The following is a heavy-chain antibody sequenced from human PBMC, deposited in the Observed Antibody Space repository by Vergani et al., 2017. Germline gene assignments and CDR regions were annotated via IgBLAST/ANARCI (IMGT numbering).Heavy chain of an antibody. J-gene: IGHJ6*02. CDR2: VNHGGST. V-gene: IGHV4-34*01. CDR3: ARLLHGYDYPGGMDV. Sequence: QVQLQEWGAGLLKTSETLSLTCGVSGGSFSDYYWSWIRQAPGMGLEWIGEVNHGGSTYYNPSLKSRVTISVDTSKNQFSLKLSSVPAADTAVYYCARLLHGYDYPGGMDVWGQGTTVTVSS. D-gene: IGHD5-12*01. CDR1: GGSFSDYY.